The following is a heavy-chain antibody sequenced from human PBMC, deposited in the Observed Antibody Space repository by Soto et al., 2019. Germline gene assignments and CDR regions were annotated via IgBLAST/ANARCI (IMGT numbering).Heavy chain of an antibody. Sequence: ASVKVSCKASGGTFSSYAISWVRQAPGQGLEWMGGIIHIFGTANYAQKFQDRVTITADESTSTAYMELSSLRSEDTAVYYCARDLGYYYDSSGSSFDYWGQGTLVTVSS. V-gene: IGHV1-69*13. J-gene: IGHJ4*02. CDR3: ARDLGYYYDSSGSSFDY. CDR1: GGTFSSYA. D-gene: IGHD3-22*01. CDR2: IIHIFGTA.